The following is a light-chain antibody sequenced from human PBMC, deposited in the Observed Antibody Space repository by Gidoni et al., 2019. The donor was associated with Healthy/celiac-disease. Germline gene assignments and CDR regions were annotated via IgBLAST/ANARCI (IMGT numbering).Light chain of an antibody. Sequence: QSALPPPRPVSGSTVQPVTISCTGTSSDVGGYNYVSWYQQHPGKAPKLMIYDVSKRPSGVADRFSGSKSGNTASLTISGLQAEDEADYYCCSYAGSYTVVFGGGTKLTVL. V-gene: IGLV2-11*01. CDR1: SSDVGGYNY. CDR2: DVS. J-gene: IGLJ3*02. CDR3: CSYAGSYTVV.